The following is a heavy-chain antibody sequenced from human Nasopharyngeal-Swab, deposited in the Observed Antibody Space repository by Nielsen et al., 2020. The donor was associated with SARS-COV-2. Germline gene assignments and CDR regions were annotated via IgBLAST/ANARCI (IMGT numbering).Heavy chain of an antibody. CDR2: INSDGSST. Sequence: GESLKISCAASGFTFSSYWMHWVRQAPGKGLVWVSRINSDGSSTSYADSVKGRFTISRDNAKNTLYLQMNSLRAEDTAVYYCARGGPLSSRYYYYGMDVWGQGTTVTVSS. D-gene: IGHD6-13*01. CDR3: ARGGPLSSRYYYYGMDV. CDR1: GFTFSSYW. J-gene: IGHJ6*02. V-gene: IGHV3-74*01.